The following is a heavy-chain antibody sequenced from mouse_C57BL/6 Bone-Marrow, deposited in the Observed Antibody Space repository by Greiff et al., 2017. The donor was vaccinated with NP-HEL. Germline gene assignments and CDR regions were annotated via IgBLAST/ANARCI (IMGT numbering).Heavy chain of an antibody. CDR1: GYTFTSYW. CDR2: IHPNSGST. CDR3: ARKYYGSSGAMDY. D-gene: IGHD1-1*01. V-gene: IGHV1-64*01. J-gene: IGHJ4*01. Sequence: QVQLQQSGAELVKPGASVKLSCKASGYTFTSYWMHWVKQRPGQGLEWIGMIHPNSGSTNYNEKFKSKATLTVDKSSSTAYMQLSSLTSEDSAVYYCARKYYGSSGAMDYWGQETSVTVSS.